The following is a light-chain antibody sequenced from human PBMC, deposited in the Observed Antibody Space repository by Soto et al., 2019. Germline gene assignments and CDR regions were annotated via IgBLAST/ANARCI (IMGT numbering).Light chain of an antibody. J-gene: IGKJ1*01. CDR3: QQRLNWPPG. CDR1: QSVTNY. Sequence: EIFLTQSPDTLSLSPGERSTLSFRASQSVTNYLAWYQQRPGQAPRLLIYDASNRATGVPARFNGSGSGTDFTLTISDLEPADFGLYYCQQRLNWPPGFGQGTKVDI. CDR2: DAS. V-gene: IGKV3-11*01.